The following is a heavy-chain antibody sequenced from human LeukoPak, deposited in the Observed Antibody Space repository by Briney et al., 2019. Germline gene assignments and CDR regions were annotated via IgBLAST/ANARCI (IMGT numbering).Heavy chain of an antibody. CDR1: GFTFSSYW. J-gene: IGHJ4*02. V-gene: IGHV3-7*01. CDR3: HGSGSYYNGGVFDY. Sequence: GGSLRLSCAASGFTFSSYWMSWVRRAPGKGLEWVANIKQDGSEKYYVDSVKGRFTISRDNAKNSLYLQMNSLRAEDTAVYYCHGSGSYYNGGVFDYWGQGTLVTVSS. D-gene: IGHD3-10*01. CDR2: IKQDGSEK.